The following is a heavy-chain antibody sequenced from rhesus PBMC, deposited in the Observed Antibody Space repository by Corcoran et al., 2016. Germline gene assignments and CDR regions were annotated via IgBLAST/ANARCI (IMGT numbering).Heavy chain of an antibody. Sequence: QVQLQESGPGLVKPSETLSLTCAVSGGSISSNYWSWIRQPPGKGLSWIGSIYGSSGRNYYNPSLKSRVIISTDTSKNQFSLKLSSVTAADTAVYYCASRSGSYYYLDYWGQGVLVTVSS. J-gene: IGHJ4*01. D-gene: IGHD3-16*01. CDR3: ASRSGSYYYLDY. CDR2: IYGSSGRN. CDR1: GGSISSNY. V-gene: IGHV4-160*01.